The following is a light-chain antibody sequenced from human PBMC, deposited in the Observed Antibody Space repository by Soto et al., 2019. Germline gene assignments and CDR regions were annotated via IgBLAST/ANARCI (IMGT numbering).Light chain of an antibody. CDR1: QSVGSN. CDR2: ATS. Sequence: EVVVTQSPASLSVSPGERATLACRASQSVGSNFAWYQQKPGQAPRLLIYATSTRATGIPARFSASGSGADFTLTISRLEPEDFAVYYCQQYGSSPPTFGQGTKVDIK. V-gene: IGKV3-20*01. J-gene: IGKJ1*01. CDR3: QQYGSSPPT.